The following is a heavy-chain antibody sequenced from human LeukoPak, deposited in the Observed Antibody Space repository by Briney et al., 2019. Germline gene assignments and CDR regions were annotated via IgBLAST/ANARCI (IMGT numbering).Heavy chain of an antibody. V-gene: IGHV1-2*02. CDR1: GYTFTGYY. D-gene: IGHD1-1*01. CDR2: INPNSGGT. Sequence: ASVKVSCKASGYTFTGYYMHWVRQAPGQGLEWMGWINPNSGGTNYAQKFQGRVTMTRDTSISTAYMELSRLRSDDTAVYYCARGRRQLGRRGGANWFEPWGQGTLVTVSS. CDR3: ARGRRQLGRRGGANWFEP. J-gene: IGHJ5*02.